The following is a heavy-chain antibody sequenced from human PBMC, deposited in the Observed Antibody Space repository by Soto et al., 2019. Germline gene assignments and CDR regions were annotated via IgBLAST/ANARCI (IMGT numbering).Heavy chain of an antibody. J-gene: IGHJ5*02. V-gene: IGHV5-51*01. CDR3: DTKETSGYFNWFDT. CDR2: IFPSDSDT. D-gene: IGHD3-22*01. Sequence: PGESLKISCRTSGYKFTSSWIAWVRQMPGKGLEWMGIIFPSDSDTRYSPSFQGQVTISADRSTSTVFLQWASLEASDTAVYFCDTKETSGYFNWFDTWGQGTLVTVSS. CDR1: GYKFTSSW.